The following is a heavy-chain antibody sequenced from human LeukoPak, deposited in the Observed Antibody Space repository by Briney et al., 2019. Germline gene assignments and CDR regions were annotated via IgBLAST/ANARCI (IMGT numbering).Heavy chain of an antibody. CDR2: ISAYNGNT. J-gene: IGHJ5*02. V-gene: IGHV1-18*01. CDR1: GYTFTSYG. CDR3: ARRGEVVPAAMSWFDP. Sequence: ASVKVSCKASGYTFTSYGISWVRQAPGQGLEWMGWISAYNGNTNYAQKLQGRVTMTTDTSTSTAYMELRSLRSDDTAVYYCARRGEVVPAAMSWFDPWGQGTLVTVSS. D-gene: IGHD2-2*01.